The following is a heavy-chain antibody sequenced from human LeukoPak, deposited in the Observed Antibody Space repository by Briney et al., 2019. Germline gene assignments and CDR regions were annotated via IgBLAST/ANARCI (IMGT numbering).Heavy chain of an antibody. CDR3: AHYGDYRFMYYFDY. D-gene: IGHD4-17*01. CDR2: IYWNDDN. CDR1: GFSLSTSGVG. Sequence: KLSGPTLVNPTQTLTLTCTFSGFSLSTSGVGVGWIRQPPGKALEWLALIYWNDDNRYSPSLKSRLTITKDTSKNQVVLTMTNMDPVDTATYYCAHYGDYRFMYYFDYWGQGTLVTVSS. V-gene: IGHV2-5*01. J-gene: IGHJ4*02.